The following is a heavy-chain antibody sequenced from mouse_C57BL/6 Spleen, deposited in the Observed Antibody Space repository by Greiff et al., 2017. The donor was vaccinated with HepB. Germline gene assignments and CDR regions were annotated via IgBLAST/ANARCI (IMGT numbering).Heavy chain of an antibody. D-gene: IGHD4-1*02. Sequence: VQLQQSGPELVKPGASVKMSCKASGYTFTDYNMHWVKQSHGKSLEWIGNINPNNGGTSYNQKFKGKATLTVNKSSSTAYMELRSLTSEDSAVYYCARQQLDPFDYWGQGTTLTVSS. CDR1: GYTFTDYN. J-gene: IGHJ2*01. CDR3: ARQQLDPFDY. CDR2: INPNNGGT. V-gene: IGHV1-22*01.